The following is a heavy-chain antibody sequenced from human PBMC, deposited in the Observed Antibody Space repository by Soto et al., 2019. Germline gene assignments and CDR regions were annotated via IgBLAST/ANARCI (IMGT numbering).Heavy chain of an antibody. CDR2: INHSGST. CDR3: ARSDFWSGYFTPYYYYGMDV. CDR1: GGSFSGYY. V-gene: IGHV4-34*01. J-gene: IGHJ6*02. D-gene: IGHD3-3*01. Sequence: PSETLSLTCAVYGGSFSGYYWSWIRQPPGKGLEWIGEINHSGSTNYNPSLKSRVTISVDTSKNQFSLKLSSVTAADTAVYYCARSDFWSGYFTPYYYYGMDVWGQGTTVTVSS.